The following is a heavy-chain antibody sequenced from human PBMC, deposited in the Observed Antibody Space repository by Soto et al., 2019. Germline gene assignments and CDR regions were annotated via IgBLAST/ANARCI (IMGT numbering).Heavy chain of an antibody. CDR2: ISSSSSTI. J-gene: IGHJ4*02. D-gene: IGHD2-15*01. V-gene: IGHV3-48*02. Sequence: GGSLRLSCAASGFTFSSYSMNWVRQAPGKGLEWVSYISSSSSTIYYADSVKGRFTISRDNAKNSLYLQMNSLRDEDTAVYYCARDGASVVVVAATLDYWGQGTLVTVSS. CDR3: ARDGASVVVVAATLDY. CDR1: GFTFSSYS.